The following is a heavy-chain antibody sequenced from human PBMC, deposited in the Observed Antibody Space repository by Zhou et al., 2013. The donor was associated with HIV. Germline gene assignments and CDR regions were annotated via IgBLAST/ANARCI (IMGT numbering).Heavy chain of an antibody. V-gene: IGHV1-2*02. J-gene: IGHJ4*02. CDR3: ARVRRGYNWLYY. Sequence: QGHLVQSGPEVKSPGASVKVSCKASGYSFSAYYMHWVRQAPGQGLEYLGWIIPSSGDTRYAPNFQGRVTMTRDTSINTVYMELTRLKSDDTAVYYCARVRRGYNWLYYWGQGTLVTVSS. CDR2: IIPSSGDT. CDR1: GYSFSAYY. D-gene: IGHD5-12*01.